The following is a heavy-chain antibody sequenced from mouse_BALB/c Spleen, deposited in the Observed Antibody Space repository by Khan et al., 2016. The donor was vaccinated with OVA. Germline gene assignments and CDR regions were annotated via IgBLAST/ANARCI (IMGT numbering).Heavy chain of an antibody. Sequence: EVMLVESGGDLVKPGGSLKLSCATFGFTFSTYGMSWVRQTPDKRLEWVATISSGGTYTYYPDSVKGRFTISRDNGKNTLYLQMSSLKSEDTAMYYCARLAYYYDSEGFAYWGQGTLVTVSA. CDR1: GFTFSTYG. J-gene: IGHJ3*01. D-gene: IGHD1-1*01. V-gene: IGHV5-6*01. CDR2: ISSGGTYT. CDR3: ARLAYYYDSEGFAY.